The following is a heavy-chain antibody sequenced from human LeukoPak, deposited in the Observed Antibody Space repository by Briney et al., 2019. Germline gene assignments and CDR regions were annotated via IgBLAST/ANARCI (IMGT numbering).Heavy chain of an antibody. CDR3: ERARYQYDSSGYCCGRSYLDV. CDR2: IIPIVGTA. V-gene: IGHV1-69*05. CDR1: RGTFSSSA. J-gene: IGHJ6*03. Sequence: SVRVSDKPARGTFSSSAISWVRQAPRQGLEGMGGIIPIVGTANYAKKFQGRVTITTDESTSTAYMYLRSLRPEDTAVYYCERARYQYDSSGYCCGRSYLDVWGKGTTVTVSS. D-gene: IGHD3-22*01.